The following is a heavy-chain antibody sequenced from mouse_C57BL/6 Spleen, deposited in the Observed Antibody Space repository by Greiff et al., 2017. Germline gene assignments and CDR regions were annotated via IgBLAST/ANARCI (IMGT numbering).Heavy chain of an antibody. D-gene: IGHD2-4*01. CDR1: GFTFSSYA. J-gene: IGHJ3*01. CDR2: ISDGGSYT. Sequence: EVQLVESGGGSVKPGGSLKLSCAASGFTFSSYAMSWVRQTPEKRLEWVATISDGGSYTYYPDNVKGRFTISRDNAKNNLYLQMSHLKSEDTAMYYCAREEGPDYEYGAFAYWGQGTLVTVAA. CDR3: AREEGPDYEYGAFAY. V-gene: IGHV5-4*01.